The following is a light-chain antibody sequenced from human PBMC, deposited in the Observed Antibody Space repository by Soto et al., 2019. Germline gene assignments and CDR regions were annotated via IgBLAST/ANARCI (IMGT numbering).Light chain of an antibody. CDR3: QSYDSSLSGSVV. J-gene: IGLJ3*02. V-gene: IGLV1-40*01. CDR1: SSDIGAGSD. Sequence: QLVLTQPPSVSGAPGQRVTISCTGSSSDIGAGSDVHWYQQLPGTAPKLLIFGNTNRPSGVPDRFSGSKSGTSASLAITGLQAEDEADYYCQSYDSSLSGSVVFGGGTKVTVL. CDR2: GNT.